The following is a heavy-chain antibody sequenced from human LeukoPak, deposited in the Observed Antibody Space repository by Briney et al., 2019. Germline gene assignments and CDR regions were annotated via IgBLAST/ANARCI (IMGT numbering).Heavy chain of an antibody. CDR2: IYHSGST. V-gene: IGHV4-38-2*02. D-gene: IGHD5-24*01. CDR3: ARVGLSWLQSYFDY. J-gene: IGHJ4*02. Sequence: SETLSLTCTVSGYSISSGYYWGWIRQPPGKGLEWIGSIYHSGSTYYNPSLKSRVTISVDTSKNQFSLKLSSVTAADTAVYYCARVGLSWLQSYFDYWGQGTLVTVSS. CDR1: GYSISSGYY.